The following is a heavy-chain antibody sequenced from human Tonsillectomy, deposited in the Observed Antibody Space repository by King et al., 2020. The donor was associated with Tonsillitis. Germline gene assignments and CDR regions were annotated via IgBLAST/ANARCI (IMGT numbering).Heavy chain of an antibody. CDR3: ARDPSSGWPNYFDY. CDR1: GGSISSYF. CDR2: IYYSGST. Sequence: VQLQESGPGLVKPSETLSLTCTVSGGSISSYFWNWVRLSPGKGLEWIGYIYYSGSTNYNPSLKSRVTISLDTSKNQFSLKLSSVTAADTAVYFCARDPSSGWPNYFDYWGQGTLVTVSS. D-gene: IGHD6-19*01. V-gene: IGHV4-59*12. J-gene: IGHJ4*02.